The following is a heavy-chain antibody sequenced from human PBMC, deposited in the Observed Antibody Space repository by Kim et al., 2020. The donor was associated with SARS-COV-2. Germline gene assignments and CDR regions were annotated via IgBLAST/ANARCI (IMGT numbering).Heavy chain of an antibody. J-gene: IGHJ6*02. V-gene: IGHV4-34*01. D-gene: IGHD3-10*01. Sequence: SETLSLTCAVYGGSFSGYYWSWIRQPPGKGLEWIGEINHSGSTNYNPSLKSRVTISVDTSKNQFSLKLSSVTAADTAVYYCARDLTGYYRMDVWGQGTTVTVSS. CDR2: INHSGST. CDR3: ARDLTGYYRMDV. CDR1: GGSFSGYY.